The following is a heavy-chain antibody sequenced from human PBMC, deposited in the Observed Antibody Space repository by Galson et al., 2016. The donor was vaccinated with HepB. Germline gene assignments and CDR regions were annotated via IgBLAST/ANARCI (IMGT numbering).Heavy chain of an antibody. CDR2: ISYDGSNK. J-gene: IGHJ4*02. CDR1: EFTFSSYA. Sequence: SLRLSCAASEFTFSSYAMSWVRQAPGKGLEWVAVISYDGSNKYYADSVKGRLTISRDNSKSTLYLQINSLRAEDTAVYYCARDYYGGNSVVCAYWGQGTLVTVSS. V-gene: IGHV3-30*03. CDR3: ARDYYGGNSVVCAY. D-gene: IGHD4-23*01.